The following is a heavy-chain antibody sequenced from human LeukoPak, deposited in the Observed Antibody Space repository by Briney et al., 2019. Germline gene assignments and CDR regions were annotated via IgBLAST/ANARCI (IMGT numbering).Heavy chain of an antibody. J-gene: IGHJ3*02. CDR3: AIPYRIRSAFDI. CDR2: IYYTGST. Sequence: PSETLSLTCTVSGGSIRSSSYYWGWIRKPPGKGLEWIGSIYYTGSTYYNPSLKSRVTISIDMSKSQFSLKLTSVTAADTAVYYCAIPYRIRSAFDICGQETMVTVSS. V-gene: IGHV4-39*01. CDR1: GGSIRSSSYY. D-gene: IGHD2-2*02.